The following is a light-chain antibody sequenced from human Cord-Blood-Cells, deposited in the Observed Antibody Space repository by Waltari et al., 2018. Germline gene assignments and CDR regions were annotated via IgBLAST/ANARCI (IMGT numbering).Light chain of an antibody. CDR3: CSYAGSSTYV. Sequence: QSALTPPASVSGSPGQSITIPFTGTSSYFGTYNLVSWYQQHPGKAPKLMIYEGSKRPSGVSNRFSGSKSGNTASLTISGLQAEDEADYYCCSYAGSSTYVFGTGTKVTVL. CDR1: SSYFGTYNL. V-gene: IGLV2-23*01. CDR2: EGS. J-gene: IGLJ1*01.